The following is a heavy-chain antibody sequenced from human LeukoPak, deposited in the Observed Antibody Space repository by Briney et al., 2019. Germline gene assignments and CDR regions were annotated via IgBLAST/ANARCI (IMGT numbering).Heavy chain of an antibody. V-gene: IGHV1-3*01. CDR2: INAGNGNT. J-gene: IGHJ4*02. D-gene: IGHD4-23*01. CDR1: GYTFTSYA. Sequence: ASVKVSCKASGYTFTSYAMHWVRQAPGQRLEWMGWINAGNGNTKYSQKFQGRVTITWDTSASTAYMELSSLRSEDTAVYYCARDSGYYGGTPFDYWGQGTLVTVSS. CDR3: ARDSGYYGGTPFDY.